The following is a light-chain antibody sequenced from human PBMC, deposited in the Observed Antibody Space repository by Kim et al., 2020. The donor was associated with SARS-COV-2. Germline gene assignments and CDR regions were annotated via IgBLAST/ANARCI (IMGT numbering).Light chain of an antibody. CDR1: ESVRSN. CDR3: QQYNDRPQT. V-gene: IGKV3-15*01. Sequence: EIVMTQSPVTLSVSPGERATRSCRASESVRSNLAWYQQKRGQAPRLLIHDASTRATGFPDRFSGSGSGTEFTLTITSLQSEDIAVYYCQQYNDRPQTFGQGTKVDIK. J-gene: IGKJ1*01. CDR2: DAS.